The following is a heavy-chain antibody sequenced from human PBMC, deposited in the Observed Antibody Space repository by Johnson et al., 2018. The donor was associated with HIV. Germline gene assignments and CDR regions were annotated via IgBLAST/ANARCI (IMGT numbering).Heavy chain of an antibody. CDR2: ISGSGGST. Sequence: VQLVESGGGLVQPGGSLRLSCAASGFTFSNAWMNWVRQAPGKGLEWVSAISGSGGSTYYADSVKGRFTISRDNSKNTLYLQMNSLRAEDTAVYYCASYCSGGSCYRRSPSDAFDIWGQGTMVTVSS. J-gene: IGHJ3*02. V-gene: IGHV3-23*04. D-gene: IGHD2-15*01. CDR1: GFTFSNAW. CDR3: ASYCSGGSCYRRSPSDAFDI.